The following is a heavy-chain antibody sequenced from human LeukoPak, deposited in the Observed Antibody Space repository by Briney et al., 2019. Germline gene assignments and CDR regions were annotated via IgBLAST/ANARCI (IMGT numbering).Heavy chain of an antibody. CDR3: ARDSQGEGSIDY. J-gene: IGHJ4*02. V-gene: IGHV1-2*02. CDR1: GYTFTGYY. D-gene: IGHD3-16*01. Sequence: ASVKVSCKASGYTFTGYYMHWVRQAPGQGLEWMGWINPNSGGTNYAQKFQGRVTMTRDTSISTAYMELSRLRSDDTAVYYCARDSQGEGSIDYWGQGTLVTVSS. CDR2: INPNSGGT.